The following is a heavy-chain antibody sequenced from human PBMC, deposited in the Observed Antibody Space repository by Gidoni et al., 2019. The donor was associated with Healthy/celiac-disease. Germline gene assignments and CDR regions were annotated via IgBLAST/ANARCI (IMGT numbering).Heavy chain of an antibody. V-gene: IGHV1-2*02. CDR1: GYPFTGYY. J-gene: IGHJ6*02. CDR2: INPNSGGT. D-gene: IGHD3-22*01. Sequence: QVQLVQSGAEVKKPGASVKVSCKASGYPFTGYYMHWVRQAPGQGLEWMGWINPNSGGTNYAQKFQGRVTMTRDTSISTAYMELSRLRSDDTAVYYCARDERHYYDSSGYYDYYYGMDVWGQGTTVTVSS. CDR3: ARDERHYYDSSGYYDYYYGMDV.